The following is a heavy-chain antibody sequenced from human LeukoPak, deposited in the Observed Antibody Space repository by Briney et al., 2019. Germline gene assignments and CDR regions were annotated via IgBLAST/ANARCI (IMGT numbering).Heavy chain of an antibody. CDR2: IRYDGSDK. D-gene: IGHD6-13*01. J-gene: IGHJ4*02. Sequence: GGSLRLSCEDSGFTFRSYEMNWVRQAPGKGLEWVAFIRYDGSDKYYADSVKGRFILSRDNSRNTLSLEMNSLRAEDTAVYYCAKDHVGTWSALDYWGQGTLVTVSS. CDR3: AKDHVGTWSALDY. V-gene: IGHV3-30*02. CDR1: GFTFRSYE.